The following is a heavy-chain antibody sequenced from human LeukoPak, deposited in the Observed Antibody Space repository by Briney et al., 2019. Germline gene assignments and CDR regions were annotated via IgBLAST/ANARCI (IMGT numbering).Heavy chain of an antibody. J-gene: IGHJ4*02. V-gene: IGHV3-21*04. CDR3: ARDRGAVAATWFDY. Sequence: GGSLRLSCAASGFTFSTYSMNWVRQAPGKGLEWVSSVSTTGSYIYYADSVKGRFTISRDNAKNSLYLQMDGLRAEDTAVYYCARDRGAVAATWFDYWGQGTLVTVSS. D-gene: IGHD6-19*01. CDR1: GFTFSTYS. CDR2: VSTTGSYI.